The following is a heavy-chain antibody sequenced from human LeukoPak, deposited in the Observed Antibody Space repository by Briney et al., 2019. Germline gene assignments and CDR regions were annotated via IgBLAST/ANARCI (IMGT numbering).Heavy chain of an antibody. J-gene: IGHJ3*02. CDR1: GGSISSYY. CDR2: IYYSGST. D-gene: IGHD3-22*01. Sequence: SETLSLTCTVSGGSISSYYWSWIRQPPGKGLEWIGYIYYSGSTNYNPSLKSRVTTSVDASKNQFSLKLSSVTAADTAVYYCATTSRAYYDSLRGAFDIWGQGTMVTVSS. CDR3: ATTSRAYYDSLRGAFDI. V-gene: IGHV4-59*01.